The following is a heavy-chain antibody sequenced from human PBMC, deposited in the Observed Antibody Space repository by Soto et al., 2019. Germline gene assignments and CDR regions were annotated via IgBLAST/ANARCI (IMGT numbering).Heavy chain of an antibody. Sequence: QVQLVQSGAEVKKPGSSVKVSCKASGGTFSTYTFSWVRQAPGQGLEWMGRIIPIFGTPYYAQKFQGRVTITADKSTSTVYMELISMRSDDTAVYFCARGLECRGYCLDKPTWFAPWGQGTLVTVSS. CDR3: ARGLECRGYCLDKPTWFAP. CDR2: IIPIFGTP. CDR1: GGTFSTYT. D-gene: IGHD2-15*01. V-gene: IGHV1-69*06. J-gene: IGHJ5*02.